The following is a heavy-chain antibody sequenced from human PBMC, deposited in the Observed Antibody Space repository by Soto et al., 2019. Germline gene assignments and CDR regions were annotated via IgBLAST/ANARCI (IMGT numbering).Heavy chain of an antibody. V-gene: IGHV3-23*01. CDR1: GFTFNHYA. CDR3: AKDSTVTTSLYFYYYGFDV. Sequence: VHLLESGGGLVQPGGSLRLACTASGFTFNHYAMSWVRQAPGKGLEWVSAARGRGGSTKYADSVKGRFIISRDNSNSTLYLQMDSLRGEDTAVYYCAKDSTVTTSLYFYYYGFDVWGQGTTVTVSS. D-gene: IGHD4-17*01. J-gene: IGHJ6*02. CDR2: ARGRGGST.